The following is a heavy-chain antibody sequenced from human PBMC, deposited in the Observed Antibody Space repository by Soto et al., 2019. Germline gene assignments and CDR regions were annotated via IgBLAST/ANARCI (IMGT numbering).Heavy chain of an antibody. CDR3: ARHDLTVSHGFDD. CDR2: IYYSGST. Sequence: HLQLQESGPGLVKPSETLSLTCTVSGGSITSSFYWGWIRQPPGKGLEWIGSIYYSGSTYYNPSLTSRVTISVDTSKHQLTRKMSAVTAADTAVYYFARHDLTVSHGFDDWGQGTLVTVSS. CDR1: GGSITSSFY. J-gene: IGHJ4*02. V-gene: IGHV4-39*01. D-gene: IGHD4-4*01.